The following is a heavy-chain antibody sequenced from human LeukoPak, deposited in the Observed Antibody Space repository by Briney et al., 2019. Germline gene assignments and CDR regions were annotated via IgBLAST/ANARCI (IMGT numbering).Heavy chain of an antibody. CDR1: GFTFSSYW. CDR3: ARGAWLSY. CDR2: IKQDGSEE. J-gene: IGHJ4*02. V-gene: IGHV3-7*01. Sequence: TGGSLRLSCAAPGFTFSSYWMSWVRQAPGKGLEWVANIKQDGSEEYYVDSVKGRFTISRDNAKKSVYLQMSSLRAEDTALYYCARGAWLSYWGQGTLVTVSS. D-gene: IGHD5-18*01.